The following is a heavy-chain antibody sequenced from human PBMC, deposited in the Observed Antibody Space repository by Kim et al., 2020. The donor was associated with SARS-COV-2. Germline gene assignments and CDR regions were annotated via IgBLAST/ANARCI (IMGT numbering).Heavy chain of an antibody. CDR3: VRGYSGTNVYAFDI. V-gene: IGHV3-72*01. D-gene: IGHD1-26*01. CDR1: GQSFSDQY. J-gene: IGHJ3*02. CDR2: VGNKANSYTT. Sequence: GGSLRLSCAAPGQSFSDQYMDWVRQAPEKGLEWVGRVGNKANSYTTEYAASVKGRFTISRDDSKNSLYLQMNSLKTEDTAVYHCVRGYSGTNVYAFDIWGQGTMVTVSS.